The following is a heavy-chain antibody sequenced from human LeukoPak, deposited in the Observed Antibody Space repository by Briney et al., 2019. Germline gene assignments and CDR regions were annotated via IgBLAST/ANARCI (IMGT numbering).Heavy chain of an antibody. V-gene: IGHV3-7*04. J-gene: IGHJ4*02. CDR1: GFTFSNHW. Sequence: GGSLRLSCTVSGFTFSNHWMSWVRQAPGKGLEWVANIKQDGSEKYYVDSVKGRFTISRDNAKNSLYLQMNSLRAEDTAVYYCARGGGSYHNYWGQGTLVTVSS. D-gene: IGHD1-26*01. CDR3: ARGGGSYHNY. CDR2: IKQDGSEK.